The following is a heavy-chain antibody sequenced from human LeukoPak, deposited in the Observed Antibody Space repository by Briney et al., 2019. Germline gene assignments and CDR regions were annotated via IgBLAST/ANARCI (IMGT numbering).Heavy chain of an antibody. CDR3: ARDFGYSYGHYYYYMDV. Sequence: ASVKVSCKASGGTFSSSAISWVRQAPGQGLEGMGGLIPIIGTANYAQKFQGRVTITADKSTSTAYMELSSLRSEDTAVYDCARDFGYSYGHYYYYMDVWGKGTTVTVSS. D-gene: IGHD5-18*01. CDR1: GGTFSSSA. CDR2: LIPIIGTA. V-gene: IGHV1-69*06. J-gene: IGHJ6*03.